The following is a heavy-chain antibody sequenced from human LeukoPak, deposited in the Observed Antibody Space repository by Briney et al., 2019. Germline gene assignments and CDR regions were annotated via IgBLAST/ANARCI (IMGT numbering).Heavy chain of an antibody. J-gene: IGHJ4*02. Sequence: GASVKVSCKASGYTFTSYDINWVRQATGQGLEWMGWMNPNSGNTGYAQKFQGRVTMTRNTSVSTAYMELSSLRSEDTAVYYCATDQLSGYSSSWLFDYWGQGTLVTVSS. D-gene: IGHD6-13*01. CDR3: ATDQLSGYSSSWLFDY. V-gene: IGHV1-8*01. CDR2: MNPNSGNT. CDR1: GYTFTSYD.